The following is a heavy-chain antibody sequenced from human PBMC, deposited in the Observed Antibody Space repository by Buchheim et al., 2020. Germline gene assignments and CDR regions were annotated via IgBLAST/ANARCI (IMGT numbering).Heavy chain of an antibody. V-gene: IGHV3-7*01. J-gene: IGHJ6*03. CDR3: ARHFGYNYGGGYFYYLDV. D-gene: IGHD5-18*01. CDR1: EFTFSSYW. Sequence: EVQLVESGGGLVQPGGSLRLSCVGSEFTFSSYWISWVRQAPGKGLEWVGNIKQDGSEKNYVDSVKGRFTISRANVQNSLYLQLNSLRAEDTAVYYCARHFGYNYGGGYFYYLDVWGKGTT. CDR2: IKQDGSEK.